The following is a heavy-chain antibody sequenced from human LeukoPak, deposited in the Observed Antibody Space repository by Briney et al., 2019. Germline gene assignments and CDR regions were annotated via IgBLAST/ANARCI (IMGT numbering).Heavy chain of an antibody. CDR1: GFTFSSYA. J-gene: IGHJ4*02. CDR2: ISYDGSNK. Sequence: PGGSLRLSCAASGFTFSSYAMHWVRQAPGKGLEWVAVISYDGSNKYYADSVKGRFTISRDNSKNTLYLQMNSLRAEDTAVYYCARPRGLRYFDWFIWDLFDYWGQGTLVTVSS. D-gene: IGHD3-9*01. CDR3: ARPRGLRYFDWFIWDLFDY. V-gene: IGHV3-30-3*01.